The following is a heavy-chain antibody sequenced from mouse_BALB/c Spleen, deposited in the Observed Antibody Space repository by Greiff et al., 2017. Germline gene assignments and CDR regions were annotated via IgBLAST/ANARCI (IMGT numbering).Heavy chain of an antibody. D-gene: IGHD1-1*01. CDR3: ARSTVVDYYAMDY. Sequence: EVQGVESGGGLVQPGGSRKLSCAASGFTFSSFGMHWVRQAPEKGLEWVAYISSGSSTIYYADTVKGRFTISRDNPKNTLFLQMTSLRSEDTAMYYCARSTVVDYYAMDYWGQGTSVTVSS. CDR1: GFTFSSFG. V-gene: IGHV5-17*02. J-gene: IGHJ4*01. CDR2: ISSGSSTI.